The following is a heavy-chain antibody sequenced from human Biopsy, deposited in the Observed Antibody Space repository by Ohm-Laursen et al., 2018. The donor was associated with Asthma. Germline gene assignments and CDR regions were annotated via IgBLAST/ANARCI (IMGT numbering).Heavy chain of an antibody. J-gene: IGHJ4*02. V-gene: IGHV1-69*05. CDR1: GDSFSNYA. CDR3: ARGPEYVRSSGALDY. Sequence: ASVKVSCKASGDSFSNYAISWVRQAPGQGLEWMGGLIPVLGTPDHAQMFEGRVTITTDESTSTAYMELSSLSSEDTALYYCARGPEYVRSSGALDYWGQGTLVTVSS. CDR2: LIPVLGTP. D-gene: IGHD2-2*01.